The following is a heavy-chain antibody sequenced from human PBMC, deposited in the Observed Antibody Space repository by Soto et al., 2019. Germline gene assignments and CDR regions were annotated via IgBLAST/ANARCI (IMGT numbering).Heavy chain of an antibody. CDR3: AHLAWIHVGFDI. D-gene: IGHD5-12*01. CDR2: IYWDDDK. J-gene: IGHJ3*02. Sequence: QITLKESGPTLVKPTQTLTLTCTFSGFSLSTSGVGVGWIRQPPGKALEWLALIYWDDDKRYSPSLKSRLTNTKDHSKNQVVLTMTNMDPVDTATYYCAHLAWIHVGFDIWGQGTMVTVSS. V-gene: IGHV2-5*02. CDR1: GFSLSTSGVG.